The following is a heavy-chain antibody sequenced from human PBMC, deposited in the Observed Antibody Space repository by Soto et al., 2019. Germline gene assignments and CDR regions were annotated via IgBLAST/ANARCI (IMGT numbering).Heavy chain of an antibody. Sequence: GASVKLSCTASGYTFTSYGISCVRQAPGQGLEWMGWISAYNGNTNYAQKLQGRVTMTTDTSTSTAYMELRSLRSDDTAVYYCARDVGYCSGGSCMLGYYYYGMDVWGQGTTVTVSS. CDR1: GYTFTSYG. J-gene: IGHJ6*02. V-gene: IGHV1-18*01. CDR3: ARDVGYCSGGSCMLGYYYYGMDV. CDR2: ISAYNGNT. D-gene: IGHD2-15*01.